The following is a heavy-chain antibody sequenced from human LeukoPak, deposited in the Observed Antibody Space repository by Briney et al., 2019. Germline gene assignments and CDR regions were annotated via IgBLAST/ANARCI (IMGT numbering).Heavy chain of an antibody. CDR3: ARDRYSSGWYDDDGFDY. Sequence: GGSLRLSCAASGFTFSSYWMSWVRQAPGKGLEWVANIKQDGSEKYYVDSVKGRFTISRGIAKNSLYLQMNSLRVEDTAVYYCARDRYSSGWYDDDGFDYWGQGTLVTVSS. D-gene: IGHD6-19*01. CDR1: GFTFSSYW. V-gene: IGHV3-7*01. CDR2: IKQDGSEK. J-gene: IGHJ4*02.